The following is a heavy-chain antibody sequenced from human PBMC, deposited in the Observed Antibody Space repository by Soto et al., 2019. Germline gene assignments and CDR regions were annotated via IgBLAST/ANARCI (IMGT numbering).Heavy chain of an antibody. CDR3: AGYLFYGWGRPRNYYPGIDV. V-gene: IGHV6-1*01. D-gene: IGHD3-10*01. Sequence: LSHTSTISWDRSVNHSARWNWIRQSPSRGLEWLGRTYYRSKWYHDYAVSVKSRITINPDTSKNQFSLQLNSVTPEDTAVYYCAGYLFYGWGRPRNYYPGIDVWGQAIT. CDR1: WDRSVNHSAR. J-gene: IGHJ6*02. CDR2: TYYRSKWYH.